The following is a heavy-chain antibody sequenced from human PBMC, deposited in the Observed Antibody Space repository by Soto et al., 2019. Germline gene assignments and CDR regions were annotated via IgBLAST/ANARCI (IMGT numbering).Heavy chain of an antibody. V-gene: IGHV3-74*01. CDR2: IDTDGGGT. Sequence: DVQLVESGGGLVQPGGSLRVSCAASGFTLGSHRIHWVRQAPGKGLEWVSRIDTDGGGTSYADAVKGRFTIPTDNAKNTVYLQMTGLRAEDPAVYYCATVFDLWGQGTLVTVSS. CDR3: ATVFDL. CDR1: GFTLGSHR. J-gene: IGHJ5*02.